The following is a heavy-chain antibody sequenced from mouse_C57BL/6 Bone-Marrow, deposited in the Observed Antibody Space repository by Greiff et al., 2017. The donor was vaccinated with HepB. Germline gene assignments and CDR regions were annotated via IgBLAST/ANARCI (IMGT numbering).Heavy chain of an antibody. D-gene: IGHD2-5*01. CDR2: IWWDDDK. Sequence: QVQLKESGPGILQPSQTLSLTCSFSGFSLSTFGMGVGWIRQPSGKGLEWLAHIWWDDDKYYNPALKSRLTISKDTSNNQVFLKIANVDTADTATYYCAPRGSNYECYFDVWGTGTTVTVSS. V-gene: IGHV8-8*01. J-gene: IGHJ1*03. CDR1: GFSLSTFGMG. CDR3: APRGSNYECYFDV.